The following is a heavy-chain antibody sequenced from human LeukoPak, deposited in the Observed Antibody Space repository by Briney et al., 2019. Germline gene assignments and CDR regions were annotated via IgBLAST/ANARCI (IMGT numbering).Heavy chain of an antibody. CDR1: GGSISSSSYY. CDR3: ASQTLRNWFDP. Sequence: SETLSLTCTVSGGSISSSSYYWGWIRQPPGKGLEWIGSIYYSGSTYYNPSLKSRVTISVDTSKNQFSLKLSSVTAADTAVYYCASQTLRNWFDPWGQGTLVTVSS. CDR2: IYYSGST. V-gene: IGHV4-39*01. J-gene: IGHJ5*02.